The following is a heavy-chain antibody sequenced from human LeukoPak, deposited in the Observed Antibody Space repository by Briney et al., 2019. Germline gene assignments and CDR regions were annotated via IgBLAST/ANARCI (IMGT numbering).Heavy chain of an antibody. Sequence: SETLSLTCTVSGGSISSSSYYWGWIRQPPGKGLEWIGEINHSGSTSYNPSLKSRVTISVDTSKNQFSLKLSSVTAADTAVYYCARDSNTVTTDYWGQGTLVTVSS. D-gene: IGHD4-11*01. CDR3: ARDSNTVTTDY. CDR1: GGSISSSSYY. V-gene: IGHV4-39*07. J-gene: IGHJ4*02. CDR2: INHSGST.